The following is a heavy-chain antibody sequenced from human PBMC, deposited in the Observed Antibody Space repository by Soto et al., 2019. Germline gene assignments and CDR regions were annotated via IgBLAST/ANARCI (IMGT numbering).Heavy chain of an antibody. D-gene: IGHD4-17*01. CDR1: GFTFSSYS. CDR2: ISSSSSYI. V-gene: IGHV3-21*01. Sequence: EVQLVESGGGLVKPGGSLRLSCAASGFTFSSYSMNWVRQAPGKGLEWVSSISSSSSYIYYADSVKGRFTSSRDNAKNSLYLQMNSLRAEDTAVYYCASLDYGGNSTQINYYYYGMDVWCQGTTVTVSS. J-gene: IGHJ6*02. CDR3: ASLDYGGNSTQINYYYYGMDV.